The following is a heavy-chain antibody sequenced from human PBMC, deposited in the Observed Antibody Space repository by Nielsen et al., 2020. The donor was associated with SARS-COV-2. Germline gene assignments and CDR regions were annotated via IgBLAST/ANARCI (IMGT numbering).Heavy chain of an antibody. Sequence: GGSLRLSCKGSGYSFTSYWIGWVRQMPGKGLEWMGIIYPGDSDTRYSPSFQGQVTISADKSISTAYLQWSSLKASDTAMYYCARHFSSSPDYYYYYMDVWGKGTTVTVSS. CDR1: GYSFTSYW. D-gene: IGHD6-6*01. J-gene: IGHJ6*03. CDR3: ARHFSSSPDYYYYYMDV. V-gene: IGHV5-51*01. CDR2: IYPGDSDT.